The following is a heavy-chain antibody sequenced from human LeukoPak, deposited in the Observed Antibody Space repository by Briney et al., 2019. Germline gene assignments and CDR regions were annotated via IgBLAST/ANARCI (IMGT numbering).Heavy chain of an antibody. CDR2: IYPGDSDT. D-gene: IGHD3-3*01. V-gene: IGHV5-51*01. Sequence: GESLKISCKGSGYSFTSYWIGWVRQIPGKGLEWMGIIYPGDSDTRYSPSFQGQVTISADKSISTAYLQWSSLKASDTAMYYCARHYTKTYYDFWSGHYYMDVWGKGTTVTVSS. CDR3: ARHYTKTYYDFWSGHYYMDV. J-gene: IGHJ6*03. CDR1: GYSFTSYW.